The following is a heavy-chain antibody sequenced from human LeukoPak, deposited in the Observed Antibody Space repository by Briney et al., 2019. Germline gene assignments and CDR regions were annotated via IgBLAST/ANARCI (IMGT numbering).Heavy chain of an antibody. CDR2: ISYDGSNT. CDR1: GFTFSNYG. CDR3: AELGITMIGGV. J-gene: IGHJ6*04. D-gene: IGHD3-10*02. Sequence: PGGSLRLSCAASGFTFSNYGIHWVRQAAGKGLEWVALISYDGSNTWYADSVKGRFTISRDNAKNSLYLQMNSLRAEDTAVYYCAELGITMIGGVWGKGTTVTISS. V-gene: IGHV3-30*04.